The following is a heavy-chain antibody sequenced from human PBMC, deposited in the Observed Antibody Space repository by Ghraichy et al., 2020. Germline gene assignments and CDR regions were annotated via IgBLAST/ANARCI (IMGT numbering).Heavy chain of an antibody. CDR2: IGERGST. D-gene: IGHD3-10*01. J-gene: IGHJ4*02. CDR3: ARGGGFGDFGR. Sequence: GGGVGWSGRIGERGSTDDNPSLKSRVTISVDTSKNQFSLKLSSVTAADTAVYYCARGGGFGDFGRWGQGTLVTVSS. V-gene: IGHV4-39*01.